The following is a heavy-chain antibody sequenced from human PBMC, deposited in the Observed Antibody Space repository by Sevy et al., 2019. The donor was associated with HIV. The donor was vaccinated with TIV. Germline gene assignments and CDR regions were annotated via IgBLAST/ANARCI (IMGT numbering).Heavy chain of an antibody. CDR3: AKDRWAIAAAGTGVFDY. D-gene: IGHD6-13*01. J-gene: IGHJ4*02. V-gene: IGHV1-2*02. Sequence: ASVKVSCKASGYTFTGYYMHWVRQAPGQGLEWMGWINPNSGGTDYAQKFQGRVTMTSDTSFSIAYMELSRLRSDDTAVYFWAKDRWAIAAAGTGVFDYWGQGALVTVSS. CDR2: INPNSGGT. CDR1: GYTFTGYY.